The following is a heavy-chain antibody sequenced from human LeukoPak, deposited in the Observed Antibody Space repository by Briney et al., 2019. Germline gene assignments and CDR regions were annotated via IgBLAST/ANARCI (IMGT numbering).Heavy chain of an antibody. J-gene: IGHJ4*02. CDR1: GYTFTGYY. Sequence: ASVKVSCKTSGYTFTGYYMHWVRQAPGQRLEWMGWINAGNGNTKYSQEFQGRVTITRDTSASTAYMELSSLRSEDTAVYYCARGSGSSDYWGQGTLVTVSS. CDR3: ARGSGSSDY. D-gene: IGHD1-26*01. V-gene: IGHV1-3*03. CDR2: INAGNGNT.